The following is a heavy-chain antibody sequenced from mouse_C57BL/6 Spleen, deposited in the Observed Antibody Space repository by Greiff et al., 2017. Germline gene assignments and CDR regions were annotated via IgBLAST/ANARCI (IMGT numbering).Heavy chain of an antibody. J-gene: IGHJ2*01. V-gene: IGHV1-80*01. CDR2: IYPGDGDT. CDR3: ARGGYGSSYFDY. D-gene: IGHD1-1*01. Sequence: QVQLKESGAELVKPGASVKISCKASGYAFSSYWMNWVKQRPGKGLEWIGQIYPGDGDTNYNGKFKGKATLTADKSSSTAYMQLSSLTSEDSAVYFCARGGYGSSYFDYWGQGTTLTVSS. CDR1: GYAFSSYW.